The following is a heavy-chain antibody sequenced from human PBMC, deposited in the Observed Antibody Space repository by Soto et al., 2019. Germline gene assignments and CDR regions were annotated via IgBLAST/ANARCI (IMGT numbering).Heavy chain of an antibody. CDR2: IYWNGDQ. CDR3: APNDTYGSEGYLDT. V-gene: IGHV2-5*01. D-gene: IGHD3-22*01. CDR1: GFSLSSVGEG. Sequence: ASGPTLVNPTQTLTLTCSFSGFSLSSVGEGVAWIRQPPGKALEWLGIIYWNGDQRYSPSLKSRVTITKGTSENQAVLTLTNVAPVDMATYFCAPNDTYGSEGYLDTWGQGTLVTVSS. J-gene: IGHJ4*02.